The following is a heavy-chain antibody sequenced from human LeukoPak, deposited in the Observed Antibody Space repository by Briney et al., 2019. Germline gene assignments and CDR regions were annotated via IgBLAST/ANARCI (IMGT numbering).Heavy chain of an antibody. V-gene: IGHV3-9*01. CDR1: GFTFDDYA. CDR2: ISWNSGSI. D-gene: IGHD3-16*02. Sequence: GGSLRLSCAASGFTFDDYAMHWVRQAPGKGLEWVSGISWNSGSIGYADSVKGRFTISRDNDKNSLYLQMNSLRAEDTALYYCAKGLTFGGVIVMKDYFDYWGQGTLVTVSS. J-gene: IGHJ4*02. CDR3: AKGLTFGGVIVMKDYFDY.